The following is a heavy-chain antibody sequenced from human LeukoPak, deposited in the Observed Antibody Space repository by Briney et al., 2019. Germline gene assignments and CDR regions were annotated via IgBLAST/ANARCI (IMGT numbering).Heavy chain of an antibody. J-gene: IGHJ4*02. Sequence: GASVKVSCKASGGTFSSYAISWVRQAPGQGLEWMGGIIPIFGTANYAQKFQGRVTITADKSTSTAYMELSSLRSEDTAVYYCARHEDMNSASDYWGQGTLVTVSS. CDR2: IIPIFGTA. V-gene: IGHV1-69*06. D-gene: IGHD2-15*01. CDR1: GGTFSSYA. CDR3: ARHEDMNSASDY.